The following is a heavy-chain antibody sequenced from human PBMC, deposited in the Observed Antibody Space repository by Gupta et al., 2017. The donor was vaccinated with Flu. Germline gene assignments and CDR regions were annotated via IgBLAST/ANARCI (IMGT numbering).Heavy chain of an antibody. D-gene: IGHD3-10*01. CDR3: ASSPSGWDQTY. Sequence: WVRQAPGQRLEWVGWINAGNGNTKYSQKFQGRVTMSRDTSASTAYMELSSLRSEDTAVYYCASSPSGWDQTYWGQGTLVTVSS. J-gene: IGHJ4*02. CDR2: INAGNGNT. V-gene: IGHV1-3*01.